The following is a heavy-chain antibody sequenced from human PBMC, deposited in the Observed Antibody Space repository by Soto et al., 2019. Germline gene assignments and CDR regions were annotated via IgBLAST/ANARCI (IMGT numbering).Heavy chain of an antibody. J-gene: IGHJ4*02. CDR1: GFTFSSYS. D-gene: IGHD2-2*01. Sequence: GGSLRLSCAASGFTFSSYSMNWVRQAPGKGLEWVSYISSSSSTIYYADSVKGRFTISRDNAKNSLYLQMNSLRAEDTAVYYCAAEDDIVVVPAAKIDYWGQGTLVTVSS. V-gene: IGHV3-48*01. CDR2: ISSSSSTI. CDR3: AAEDDIVVVPAAKIDY.